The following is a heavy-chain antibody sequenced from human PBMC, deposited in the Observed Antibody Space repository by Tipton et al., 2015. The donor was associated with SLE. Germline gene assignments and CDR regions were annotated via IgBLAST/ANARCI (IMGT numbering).Heavy chain of an antibody. Sequence: TLSLTCTVSGGSISSHYWSWIRQPPGKGLEWIGYIYYSGSTNYNPTLKSRVTLSVDTSKNQFSLKLSSVTAADTAVYYCAREGHCSGGSCYPWFDPWGQGTLVTVSS. CDR3: AREGHCSGGSCYPWFDP. J-gene: IGHJ5*02. V-gene: IGHV4-59*11. D-gene: IGHD2-15*01. CDR1: GGSISSHY. CDR2: IYYSGST.